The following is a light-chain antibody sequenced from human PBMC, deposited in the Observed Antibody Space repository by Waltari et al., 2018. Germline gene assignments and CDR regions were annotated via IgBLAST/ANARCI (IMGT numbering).Light chain of an antibody. Sequence: QSVLTQPPSASGTPGQRVTISCSGISSNLGRNYVNWYQHFPGTAPKLLISRNNQRPSGVPDRFSGSKSGTSASLAVSGLRSEDEADYYCAAWDDSLSVGVFGGGTRVTVL. CDR3: AAWDDSLSVGV. V-gene: IGLV1-47*01. CDR1: SSNLGRNY. CDR2: RNN. J-gene: IGLJ3*02.